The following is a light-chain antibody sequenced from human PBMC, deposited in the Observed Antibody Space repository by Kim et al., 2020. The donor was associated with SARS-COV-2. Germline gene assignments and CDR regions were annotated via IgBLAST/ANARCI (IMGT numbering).Light chain of an antibody. CDR1: QSFTNNY. CDR2: GAS. V-gene: IGKV3-20*01. Sequence: SPGERATLSCRASQSFTNNYLAWYQHKPGQAPRLLIYGASSRATGTPDRFSGSGSGTDFTLTISRLEPEDFAVYYCHQYGSSPRTFGQGTKVDIK. J-gene: IGKJ1*01. CDR3: HQYGSSPRT.